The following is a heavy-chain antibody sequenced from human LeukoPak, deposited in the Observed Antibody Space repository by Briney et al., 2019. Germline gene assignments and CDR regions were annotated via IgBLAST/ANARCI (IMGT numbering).Heavy chain of an antibody. CDR3: ARAYGAAYYYDSSGYYPRAGYFDY. Sequence: SETLSLTCAVYGGSFSGYYWSWIRQPPGKGLEWIGEINHSGSTNYNPSLKSRVTKSVDTSKNQFSLKLSSVTAADTAVYYCARAYGAAYYYDSSGYYPRAGYFDYWGQGTLVTVSS. J-gene: IGHJ4*02. D-gene: IGHD3-22*01. V-gene: IGHV4-34*01. CDR1: GGSFSGYY. CDR2: INHSGST.